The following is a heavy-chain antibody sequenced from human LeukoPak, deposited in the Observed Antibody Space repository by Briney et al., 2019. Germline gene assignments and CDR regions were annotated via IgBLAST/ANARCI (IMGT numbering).Heavy chain of an antibody. CDR1: GFTVSSNY. CDR3: AKEVDTAMVYFDY. J-gene: IGHJ4*02. D-gene: IGHD5-18*01. CDR2: IYSGGST. Sequence: GGSLRLSCAASGFTVSSNYMSWVRQAPGKGLEWVSVIYSGGSTYYADSVKGRFTISRDNSKNTLYLQMNSLRAEDTAVYYCAKEVDTAMVYFDYWGQGTLVTVSS. V-gene: IGHV3-53*01.